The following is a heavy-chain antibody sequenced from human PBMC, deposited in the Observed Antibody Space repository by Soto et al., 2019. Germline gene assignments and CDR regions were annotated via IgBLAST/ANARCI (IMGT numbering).Heavy chain of an antibody. V-gene: IGHV3-21*01. D-gene: IGHD2-2*01. J-gene: IGHJ4*02. Sequence: GGSLRLSCVASGFTFSAYNINWVRQAPGKGLEWVSSISTRSQYIYQPVSMKGRVTISRDDAKNSVYLQMNSLRADDTAVYYCARSVWPSGCSSASCSMFDYWGQGTLVTVSS. CDR2: ISTRSQYI. CDR1: GFTFSAYN. CDR3: ARSVWPSGCSSASCSMFDY.